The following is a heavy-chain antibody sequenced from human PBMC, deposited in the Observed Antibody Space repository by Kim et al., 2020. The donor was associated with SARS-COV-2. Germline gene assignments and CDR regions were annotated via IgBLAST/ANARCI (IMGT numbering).Heavy chain of an antibody. V-gene: IGHV3-11*05. CDR1: GFTFSDFY. D-gene: IGHD2-15*01. CDR3: ARDFSSNRYGLDV. Sequence: GGSLRLSCAASGFTFSDFYMSWIRQAPGKGLEWLSYISTNSNYRSYADSVKGRFTISRDNAKQLLFLQMNNLRAEDTALYYCARDFSSNRYGLDVWGQGTTVTVSS. CDR2: ISTNSNYR. J-gene: IGHJ6*02.